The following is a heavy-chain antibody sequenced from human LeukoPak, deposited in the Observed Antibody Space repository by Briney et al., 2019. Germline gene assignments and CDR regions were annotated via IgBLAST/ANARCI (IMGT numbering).Heavy chain of an antibody. V-gene: IGHV3-23*01. Sequence: GGSLRLSCAASGFTFSSYAMSWVRQAPGKGLEWVSSIGGSGVHTHYADSVKGRLTISRDNSRNMVYLQMNSLRAEDTAVYYCAKALAPYRGNDYWGLGTLVTVAS. J-gene: IGHJ4*02. CDR3: AKALAPYRGNDY. D-gene: IGHD1-26*01. CDR2: IGGSGVHT. CDR1: GFTFSSYA.